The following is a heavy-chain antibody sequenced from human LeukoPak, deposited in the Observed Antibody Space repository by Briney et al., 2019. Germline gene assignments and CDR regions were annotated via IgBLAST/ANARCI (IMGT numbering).Heavy chain of an antibody. D-gene: IGHD3-10*01. CDR1: GFTFSSYS. Sequence: PGGSLGLSCAASGFTFSSYSMNWVRQAPGKGLEWVSSISSSSSYIYYADSVKGRFTISRDNAKNSLYLQMNSLRAEDTAVYYCARDMVRGVSFDYWGQGTLVTVSS. CDR3: ARDMVRGVSFDY. J-gene: IGHJ4*02. V-gene: IGHV3-21*01. CDR2: ISSSSSYI.